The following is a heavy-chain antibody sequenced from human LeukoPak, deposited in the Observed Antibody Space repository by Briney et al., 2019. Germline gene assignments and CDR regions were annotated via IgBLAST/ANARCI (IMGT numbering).Heavy chain of an antibody. CDR3: ARGPGVGAFDI. J-gene: IGHJ3*02. Sequence: PSETLSLTCAVYGGSFSGYYWSWIRQPPGKGLEWIGEINHSGSTNYNPSLKSRVTISVHTSKNQFSLKLSSVTAADTAVYYCARGPGVGAFDIWGQGTMVTVSS. CDR1: GGSFSGYY. D-gene: IGHD2-8*01. V-gene: IGHV4-34*01. CDR2: INHSGST.